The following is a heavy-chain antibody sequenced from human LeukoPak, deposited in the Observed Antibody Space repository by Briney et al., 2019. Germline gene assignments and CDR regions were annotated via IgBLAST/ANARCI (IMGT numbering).Heavy chain of an antibody. J-gene: IGHJ5*02. CDR2: IIPIFGTA. CDR3: ARDSGYCSGGSCCLIGNWFDP. CDR1: GGTFSSYA. Sequence: SVKVSCKASGGTFSSYAISWVRQAPGQGLEWMGGIIPIFGTANYAQKFQGRVTITADESTSTAYMELSSLRSEDTAVYYCARDSGYCSGGSCCLIGNWFDPWGQGTLVTV. D-gene: IGHD2-15*01. V-gene: IGHV1-69*13.